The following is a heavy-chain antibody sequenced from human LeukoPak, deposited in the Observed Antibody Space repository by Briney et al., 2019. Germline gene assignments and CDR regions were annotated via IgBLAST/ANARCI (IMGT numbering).Heavy chain of an antibody. CDR2: IYYSGST. Sequence: SETLSLTCTVSGGSISSSSYYWGWIRQPPGKGLEWIGSIYYSGSTYYNPSLKSRVTILVDTSKNQFSLRLRSVTAADTAIYYCASLRKRGGAFDVWGQGTMVTVSS. CDR3: ASLRKRGGAFDV. V-gene: IGHV4-39*07. J-gene: IGHJ3*01. CDR1: GGSISSSSYY.